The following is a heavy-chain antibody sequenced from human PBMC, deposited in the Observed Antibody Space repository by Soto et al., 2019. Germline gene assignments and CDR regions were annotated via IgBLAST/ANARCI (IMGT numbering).Heavy chain of an antibody. V-gene: IGHV3-23*01. J-gene: IGHJ4*02. Sequence: PGGSLRLSCAASGFTFSSYAMSWVRQAPGKGLEWVSAISGSGGGTYYADSVKGRFTISRDNSKNTLYLQMNSLRAEDTAVYYCAKDGGSYYAEYYFDYWGQGTLVTVSS. CDR1: GFTFSSYA. CDR3: AKDGGSYYAEYYFDY. CDR2: ISGSGGGT. D-gene: IGHD1-26*01.